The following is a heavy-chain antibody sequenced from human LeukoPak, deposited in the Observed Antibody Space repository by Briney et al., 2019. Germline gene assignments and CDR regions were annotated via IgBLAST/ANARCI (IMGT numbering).Heavy chain of an antibody. J-gene: IGHJ4*02. CDR2: INPNSGDA. V-gene: IGHV1-2*06. D-gene: IGHD2-15*01. Sequence: VASVKVSCKTSGYTFTGYYLHWVRQAPGQGLEWMGRINPNSGDANSVQKFQGRVTMTRDTSINTAYMELISLRSDDTAVYYCATTAGRGDYWGQGTLVTVSS. CDR1: GYTFTGYY. CDR3: ATTAGRGDY.